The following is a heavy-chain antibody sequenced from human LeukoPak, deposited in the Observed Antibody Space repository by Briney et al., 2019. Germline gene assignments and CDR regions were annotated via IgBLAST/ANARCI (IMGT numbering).Heavy chain of an antibody. V-gene: IGHV3-30*02. CDR2: IRYDGSNK. CDR1: GFTFSSYG. J-gene: IGHJ4*02. Sequence: GGSLRLSCAASGFTFSSYGMHWVRQAPGKGLEWVAFIRYDGSNKYYADSVKGRFTISRDNAKNSLYLQMNSLRAEDTAVYYCARGTRIRGVNLYYFDYWGQGTLVTVSS. CDR3: ARGTRIRGVNLYYFDY. D-gene: IGHD3-10*01.